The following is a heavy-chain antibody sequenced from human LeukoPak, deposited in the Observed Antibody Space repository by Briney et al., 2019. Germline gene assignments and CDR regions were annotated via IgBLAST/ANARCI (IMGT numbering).Heavy chain of an antibody. Sequence: ASVKVSCKASGYTFSGYYMQWVRQAPGQGLEWMGWINPNSGGTNYAQKFQGRVTMTRDTSIGTAYMELSRLRSDDTAVYYCARDPSDILTGYYFDYWGQGTLVTVSS. CDR3: ARDPSDILTGYYFDY. J-gene: IGHJ4*02. V-gene: IGHV1-2*02. CDR1: GYTFSGYY. D-gene: IGHD3-9*01. CDR2: INPNSGGT.